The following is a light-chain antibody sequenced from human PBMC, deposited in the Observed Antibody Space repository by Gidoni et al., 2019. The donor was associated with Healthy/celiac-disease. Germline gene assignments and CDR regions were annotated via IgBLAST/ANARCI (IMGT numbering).Light chain of an antibody. CDR2: QDS. J-gene: IGLJ2*01. Sequence: SYELTQPPSVSVSPGQTASITCSGDKLWDKYACWYQQKPGQSPVLVIYQDSKRPSGIPEPFSVSNSGNTATLTISGTQAMDEADYYCQAWDSSTVVFGGGTKLTVL. CDR1: KLWDKY. V-gene: IGLV3-1*01. CDR3: QAWDSSTVV.